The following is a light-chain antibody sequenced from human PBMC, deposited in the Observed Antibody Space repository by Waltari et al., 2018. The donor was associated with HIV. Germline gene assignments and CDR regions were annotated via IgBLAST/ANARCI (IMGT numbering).Light chain of an antibody. Sequence: QAGLTQPPSVSKGMRQTATLTRTGNSNNVGNQGAAWLQQHQGHPPKLLSYRDNKRPSGISGRFSASRPGNTASLTITGVQPEDEADYFCATWDISLSAVVFGGGTTLTVL. V-gene: IGLV10-54*04. J-gene: IGLJ2*01. CDR3: ATWDISLSAVV. CDR1: SNNVGNQG. CDR2: RDN.